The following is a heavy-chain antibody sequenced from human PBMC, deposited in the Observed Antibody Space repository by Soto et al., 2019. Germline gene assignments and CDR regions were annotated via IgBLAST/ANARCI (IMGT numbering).Heavy chain of an antibody. J-gene: IGHJ6*02. V-gene: IGHV3-30*18. Sequence: QVQLVESGGGVVQPGRSLRLSCAASGFTFRSYGMHWVRQAPGKGLEWVAVISYDGKNEYYADSVKGRFTISRDNSKNTLYLQMNSLRTEDTAVYYCAKDPDFGESDYYYGMDVWGQGTTVTVSS. CDR1: GFTFRSYG. D-gene: IGHD3-10*01. CDR2: ISYDGKNE. CDR3: AKDPDFGESDYYYGMDV.